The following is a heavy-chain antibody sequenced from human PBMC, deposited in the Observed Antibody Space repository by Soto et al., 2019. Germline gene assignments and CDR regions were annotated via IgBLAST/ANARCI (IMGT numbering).Heavy chain of an antibody. Sequence: QVQLQESGPGLVKPSQTLSLTCTVSGGSISSGGYYWSWIRQHPGKGLEWIGYIYYSGSTYYNPSLRRRVTISVDTSKNPFPLKLSSVSAADTAVYYCAIVSSGWYGEGEFDYWGQGTLVTVSS. CDR1: GGSISSGGYY. D-gene: IGHD6-19*01. V-gene: IGHV4-31*03. CDR2: IYYSGST. CDR3: AIVSSGWYGEGEFDY. J-gene: IGHJ4*02.